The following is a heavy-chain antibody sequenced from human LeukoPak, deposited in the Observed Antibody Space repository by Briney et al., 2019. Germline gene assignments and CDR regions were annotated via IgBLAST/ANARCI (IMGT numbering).Heavy chain of an antibody. CDR3: AKDQVLWFREFQNFDY. CDR2: IRYDGSNK. CDR1: GFTFSSYG. V-gene: IGHV3-30*02. J-gene: IGHJ4*02. D-gene: IGHD3-10*01. Sequence: SGGSLRLSCAASGFTFSSYGMHWVRQAPGKGLEWVAFIRYDGSNKYYADSVKGRFTISRDNSKNTLYLQMNSLRAEDTAVYYCAKDQVLWFREFQNFDYWGQGTLVTVSS.